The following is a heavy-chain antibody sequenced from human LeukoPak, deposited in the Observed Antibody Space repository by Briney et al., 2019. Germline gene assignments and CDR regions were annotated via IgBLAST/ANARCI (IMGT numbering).Heavy chain of an antibody. V-gene: IGHV1-8*03. CDR2: LHPNSGTA. CDR3: VRIYYSNAFDI. Sequence: ASVKVSCKASGYTFTNYDINWVRQATGQGLEWMGWLHPNSGTAGYAQNFQGRVTITGDTSISTAYMELSSLRSEDTAVYYCVRIYYSNAFDIWGQGTMVTVSS. D-gene: IGHD4-11*01. J-gene: IGHJ3*02. CDR1: GYTFTNYD.